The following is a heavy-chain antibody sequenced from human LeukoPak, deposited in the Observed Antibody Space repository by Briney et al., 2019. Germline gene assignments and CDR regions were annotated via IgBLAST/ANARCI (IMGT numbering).Heavy chain of an antibody. CDR2: IYHSGST. CDR1: GYSISSGYY. Sequence: PSETLSLTCTVSGYSISSGYYWGWIRQPPGKGLEWIGSIYHSGSTYYNPSLKSRVTISVDTSKNQFSLKLSSVTAADTAVYYCARDSSYYDFWSGSPNDYWGQGTLVTVSS. CDR3: ARDSSYYDFWSGSPNDY. V-gene: IGHV4-38-2*02. J-gene: IGHJ4*02. D-gene: IGHD3-3*01.